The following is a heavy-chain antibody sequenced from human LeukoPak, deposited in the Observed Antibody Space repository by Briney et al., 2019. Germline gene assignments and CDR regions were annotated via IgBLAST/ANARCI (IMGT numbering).Heavy chain of an antibody. CDR2: ISYDGRNK. J-gene: IGHJ5*02. CDR1: GFTFSNYA. CDR3: AKEAHYYYDSSGYPAFDP. Sequence: GGSLRLSCAASGFTFSNYAMHWVRQAPGKGLEWMSVISYDGRNKYFADSVKGRFTLSRDNSKNTLYLQMNSLRAEDTAVYYCAKEAHYYYDSSGYPAFDPWGQGTLVTVSS. V-gene: IGHV3-30*04. D-gene: IGHD3-22*01.